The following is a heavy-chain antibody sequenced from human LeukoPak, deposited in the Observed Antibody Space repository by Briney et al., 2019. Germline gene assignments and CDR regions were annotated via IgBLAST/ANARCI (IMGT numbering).Heavy chain of an antibody. V-gene: IGHV3-23*01. J-gene: IGHJ6*02. CDR1: GFTFSSYA. CDR2: ISGSGGST. Sequence: PGGSLRLSCAASGFTFSSYAMSWVRQAPGKGLEWVSAISGSGGSTYYADSVKGRFTISRDNSKNTLYLQMNSLRAEDTAVYYCAKGYSSSWYRGGERYGMDVWGQGTTVTVSS. CDR3: AKGYSSSWYRGGERYGMDV. D-gene: IGHD6-13*01.